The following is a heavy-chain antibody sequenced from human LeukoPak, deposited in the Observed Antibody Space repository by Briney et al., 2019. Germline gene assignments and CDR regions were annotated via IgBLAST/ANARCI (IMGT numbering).Heavy chain of an antibody. J-gene: IGHJ4*02. Sequence: GESLKISCKASGYNFVNYWIGWVRQMPGKGLEWMGIIYPGDSDTRYSPSFQGLVTISADKSINTAYLQWSSLKASDTAIYCCARHSYATDYWGQGTLVTVSS. CDR1: GYNFVNYW. V-gene: IGHV5-51*01. CDR3: ARHSYATDY. D-gene: IGHD3-16*01. CDR2: IYPGDSDT.